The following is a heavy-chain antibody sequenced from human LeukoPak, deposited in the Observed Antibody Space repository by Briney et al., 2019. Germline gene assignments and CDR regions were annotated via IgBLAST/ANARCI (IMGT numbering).Heavy chain of an antibody. J-gene: IGHJ5*02. Sequence: GESLKISCKGSGYSFTNYWIGWVRQMPGKGLDWMGIIYPAAADTRSRPSFQGKVTISADKSITTAYLQWSGLKASDTAMYYCARQRGQPGRVSWFDPWGQGALVTVSS. CDR2: IYPAAADT. V-gene: IGHV5-51*01. CDR3: ARQRGQPGRVSWFDP. CDR1: GYSFTNYW. D-gene: IGHD5-24*01.